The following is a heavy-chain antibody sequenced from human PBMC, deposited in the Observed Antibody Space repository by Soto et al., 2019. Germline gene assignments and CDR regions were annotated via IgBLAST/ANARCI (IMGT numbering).Heavy chain of an antibody. CDR1: GYTFTDYY. V-gene: IGHV1-2*02. D-gene: IGHD6-6*01. CDR3: ARPTLAREFAY. CDR2: INSKNGDT. Sequence: XVKVSCNSSGYTFTDYYLHWVRQAPGQGLEWMGWINSKNGDTTYAQRFQDRVTMTRDTAISTAYMELTSLRSDDTAVYYCARPTLAREFAYWGQGTLVTVSS. J-gene: IGHJ4*02.